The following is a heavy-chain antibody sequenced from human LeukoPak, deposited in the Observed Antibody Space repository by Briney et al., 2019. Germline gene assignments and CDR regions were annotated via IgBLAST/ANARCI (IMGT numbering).Heavy chain of an antibody. V-gene: IGHV3-23*01. D-gene: IGHD6-13*01. CDR3: AKHQPPVPNHFDN. CDR1: GFTFRNYA. J-gene: IGHJ4*02. Sequence: PGGSLRLSCAASGFTFRNYAMSWVRQAPGKGLEWVSGISGSGSSTYYADSVKGRFTISRDNPKNTLFLQMNSLRGEDTAVYFCAKHQPPVPNHFDNWGQGTLVTVSS. CDR2: ISGSGSST.